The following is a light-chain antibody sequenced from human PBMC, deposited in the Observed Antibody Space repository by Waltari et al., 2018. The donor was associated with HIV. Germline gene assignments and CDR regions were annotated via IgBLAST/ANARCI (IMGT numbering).Light chain of an antibody. CDR2: KAS. J-gene: IGKJ1*01. V-gene: IGKV1-5*03. CDR3: QQYNSYMGT. Sequence: DIPMTPSPSTLSASVGDRVTITCRASQSISSWLAWYQQKPGKAPKLLIYKASSLESGVPSRFSGSGSGTEFTLTISSLQPDDFAAYYCQQYNSYMGTFGQGTKVEIK. CDR1: QSISSW.